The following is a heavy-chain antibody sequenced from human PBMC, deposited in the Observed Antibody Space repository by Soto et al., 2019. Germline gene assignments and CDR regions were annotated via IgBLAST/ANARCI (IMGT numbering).Heavy chain of an antibody. D-gene: IGHD1-1*01. J-gene: IGHJ4*02. CDR2: ISAHNGNT. Sequence: QVNLVQSGAEVKKPGASVKVSCKGSGYAFTTYGITWVRQAPGQGLEWMGWISAHNGNTNYAQKLQGRVTVTRDTSTSTAYMELRSLRTDDTAVYYCARGGYGDYWGQGALVTVSS. CDR1: GYAFTTYG. V-gene: IGHV1-18*01. CDR3: ARGGYGDY.